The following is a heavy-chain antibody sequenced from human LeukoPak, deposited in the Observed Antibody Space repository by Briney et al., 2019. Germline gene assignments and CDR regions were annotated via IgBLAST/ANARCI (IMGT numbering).Heavy chain of an antibody. CDR3: ARESGYSDWFDP. Sequence: PSETLSLTCTVSGGSISSGGYYWSWTRQHPGKGLEWIGYIYYSGSTYYNPSLKSRVTISLNTSKNQFSLKLSSVTAADTAVYYCARESGYSDWFDPWGQGTLVTVSS. D-gene: IGHD3-22*01. J-gene: IGHJ5*02. CDR2: IYYSGST. V-gene: IGHV4-31*03. CDR1: GGSISSGGYY.